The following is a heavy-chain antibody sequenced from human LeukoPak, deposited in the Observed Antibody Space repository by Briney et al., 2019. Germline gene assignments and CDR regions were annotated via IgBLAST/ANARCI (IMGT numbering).Heavy chain of an antibody. CDR2: INHSGST. V-gene: IGHV4-39*07. D-gene: IGHD6-13*01. CDR1: GGSISSSSYY. J-gene: IGHJ2*01. CDR3: ARVSGFGYSSSWSHWYFDL. Sequence: SETLSLTCTVSGGSISSSSYYWGWIRQPPGKGLEWIGEINHSGSTNYNPSLKSRVTISVDTSKNQFSLKLSSVTAADTAVYYCARVSGFGYSSSWSHWYFDLWGRGTLVTVSS.